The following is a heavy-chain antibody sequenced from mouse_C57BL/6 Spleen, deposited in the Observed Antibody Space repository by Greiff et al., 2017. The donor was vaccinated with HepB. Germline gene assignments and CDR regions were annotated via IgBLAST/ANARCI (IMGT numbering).Heavy chain of an antibody. J-gene: IGHJ3*01. CDR2: IDPSDSYT. Sequence: VKLQQPGAELVKPGASVKLSCKASGYTFTSYWMQWVKQRPGPGLDWIGEIDPSDSYTNYNQKFRGKATLTVDTSSSTAYMQLSSLTSEDSAVYYCARKALDDGYYEFAYWGQGTLVTVSA. V-gene: IGHV1-50*01. CDR1: GYTFTSYW. D-gene: IGHD2-3*01. CDR3: ARKALDDGYYEFAY.